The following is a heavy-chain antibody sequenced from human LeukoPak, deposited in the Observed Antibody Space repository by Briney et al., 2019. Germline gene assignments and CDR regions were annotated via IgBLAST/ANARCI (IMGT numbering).Heavy chain of an antibody. V-gene: IGHV3-48*04. CDR3: VREGRDGYSYDY. D-gene: IGHD5-24*01. Sequence: GGSLRLSCAASGFTFRSYSMNWVCQAPGKGLEWVSYISRSTTNIYYADSVKGRFTISRDNAKSSLYLQMNSLRVDDTAVYYCVREGRDGYSYDYWGQGTLVTVSS. J-gene: IGHJ4*02. CDR1: GFTFRSYS. CDR2: ISRSTTNI.